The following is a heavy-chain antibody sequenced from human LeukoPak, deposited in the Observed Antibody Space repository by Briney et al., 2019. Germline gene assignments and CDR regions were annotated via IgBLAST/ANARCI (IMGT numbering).Heavy chain of an antibody. Sequence: GGSLRPSCAASGFTYSHYGMHWVRQAPGKGLEWVAVIWSDATEKYYGDAVKGRFTISRDNSRNTLYLQMNSLSVEDTAVYYCARDAQRGFDYSNSLEYWGQGTLVTVSS. V-gene: IGHV3-33*08. CDR2: IWSDATEK. D-gene: IGHD4-11*01. CDR1: GFTYSHYG. CDR3: ARDAQRGFDYSNSLEY. J-gene: IGHJ4*02.